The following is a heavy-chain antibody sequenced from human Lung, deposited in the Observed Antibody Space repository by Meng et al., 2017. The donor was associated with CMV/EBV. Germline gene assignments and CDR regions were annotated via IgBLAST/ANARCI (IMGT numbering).Heavy chain of an antibody. J-gene: IGHJ4*02. Sequence: RLAGEAPGFTFRAFDMTWVRQAPRKGLEWVSSIPGSGGTTSYAASVRGRLPVSRDNSHNMVYLQINSLQADDTAVYYCARKVSSDYWGQGTLVTVSS. CDR1: GFTFRAFD. V-gene: IGHV3-23*01. CDR3: ARKVSSDY. CDR2: IPGSGGTT.